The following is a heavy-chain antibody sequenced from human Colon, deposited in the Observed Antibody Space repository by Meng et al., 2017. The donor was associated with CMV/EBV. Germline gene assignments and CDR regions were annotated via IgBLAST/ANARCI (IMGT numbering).Heavy chain of an antibody. CDR2: ISDDGTNK. CDR1: AFRFNSYN. V-gene: IGHV3-30-3*01. Sequence: LRLSCVASAFRFNSYNIHWVRQTPGKGLEWVAMISDDGTNKYYGDFVKGRFTVSRDNSKNSVYLQMNGLRGEDTAVYYCARAPPKERHNYYYGMDVWGQGTTVTVSS. D-gene: IGHD5-24*01. J-gene: IGHJ6*02. CDR3: ARAPPKERHNYYYGMDV.